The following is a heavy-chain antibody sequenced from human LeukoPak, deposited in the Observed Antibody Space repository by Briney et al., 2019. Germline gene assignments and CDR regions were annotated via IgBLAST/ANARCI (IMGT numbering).Heavy chain of an antibody. CDR1: GFTFSSYG. V-gene: IGHV3-30*03. D-gene: IGHD3-10*01. J-gene: IGHJ4*02. CDR3: ASLVWGAEKLRGVRDY. Sequence: GGSLRLSCAASGFTFSSYGLHWVRQAPGKGLEWVAVISYDGSNKYYADSVKGRFTISRDNSKNTLYLQMNSLRAEDTAVYYCASLVWGAEKLRGVRDYWGQGTLVTVSS. CDR2: ISYDGSNK.